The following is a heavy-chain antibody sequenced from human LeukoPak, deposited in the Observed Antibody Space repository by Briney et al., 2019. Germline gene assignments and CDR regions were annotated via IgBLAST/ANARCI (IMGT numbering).Heavy chain of an antibody. CDR1: GGSFSGYY. Sequence: SETLSLTCAVYGGSFSGYYWSWIRQPPGKGLEWIGEINHSGSTNYNPPLKSRVTISVDTSKNQFSLKLSSVTAADTAVYYCARGPRSVYHDWGQGTLVTVSS. D-gene: IGHD1-14*01. CDR3: ARGPRSVYHD. CDR2: INHSGST. J-gene: IGHJ4*02. V-gene: IGHV4-34*01.